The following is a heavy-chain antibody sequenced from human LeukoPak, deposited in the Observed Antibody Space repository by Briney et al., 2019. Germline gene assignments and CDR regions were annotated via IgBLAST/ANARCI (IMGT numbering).Heavy chain of an antibody. CDR1: GSSITTVSY. Sequence: SETLSLTCSVSGSSITTVSYWAWIRQSAEKGLEWIGYIYYSGSTYYNPSLKSRVTISVDTSKNQFSLKLSSVTAADTAVYYCARSYFDIWGQGTMVTVSS. CDR3: ARSYFDI. V-gene: IGHV4-38-2*02. CDR2: IYYSGST. J-gene: IGHJ3*02.